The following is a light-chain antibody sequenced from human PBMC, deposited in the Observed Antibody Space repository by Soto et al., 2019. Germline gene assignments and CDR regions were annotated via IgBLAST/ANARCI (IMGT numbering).Light chain of an antibody. Sequence: QAVVTQPPSASGTPGQRVTLSCSGSSSNIGSNYVYWYQQLPGTAPNLLIYRNNQRPSGVPDRFSGSKSGTSASLAISGLRSEDEADYYCAAWDDSLSGWVFGGGTKLTVL. J-gene: IGLJ3*02. V-gene: IGLV1-47*01. CDR1: SSNIGSNY. CDR3: AAWDDSLSGWV. CDR2: RNN.